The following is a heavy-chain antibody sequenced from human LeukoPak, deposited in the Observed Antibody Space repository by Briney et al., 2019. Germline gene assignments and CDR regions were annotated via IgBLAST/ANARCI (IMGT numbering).Heavy chain of an antibody. V-gene: IGHV3-20*04. J-gene: IGHJ4*02. CDR2: INWSGGST. D-gene: IGHD2-2*01. CDR1: GFAFDEHG. CDR3: ARAPITSPFYFDY. Sequence: GGSLRLSCTASGFAFDEHGMSWVRQVPGKGLEWVSGINWSGGSTGYADPLRGRFTISRDNAKNSLYLQMDSLRAEDAALCYCARAPITSPFYFDYWGQGTLVTVSS.